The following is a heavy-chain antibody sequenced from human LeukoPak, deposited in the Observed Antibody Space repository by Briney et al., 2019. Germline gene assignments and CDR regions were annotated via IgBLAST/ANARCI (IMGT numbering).Heavy chain of an antibody. D-gene: IGHD2-21*02. V-gene: IGHV3-23*01. CDR3: ASPVGHIVVVTAGY. CDR1: GDTFSSYA. J-gene: IGHJ4*02. Sequence: PGGSLRLSCAASGDTFSSYAMTWVRQAPGRGLEWVSAISGSGGSTYDADCVKGRFTISRDNSKNTLYLQMNSLRAEDTAVYYCASPVGHIVVVTAGYWGQGTLVTVSS. CDR2: ISGSGGST.